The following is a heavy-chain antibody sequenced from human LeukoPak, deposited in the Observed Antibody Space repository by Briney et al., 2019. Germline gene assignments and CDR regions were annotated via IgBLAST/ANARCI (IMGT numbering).Heavy chain of an antibody. J-gene: IGHJ4*02. CDR2: IIPIFGTA. Sequence: GSSVKVSCKASGGTFSSYAISWVRQAPGQGLEWMGGIIPIFGTANYAQKFQGRVTITADESTSTAYMELSRLRSDDTAVYYCARGGYSSGWYFYWGQGTLVTVSS. CDR3: ARGGYSSGWYFY. V-gene: IGHV1-69*01. D-gene: IGHD6-19*01. CDR1: GGTFSSYA.